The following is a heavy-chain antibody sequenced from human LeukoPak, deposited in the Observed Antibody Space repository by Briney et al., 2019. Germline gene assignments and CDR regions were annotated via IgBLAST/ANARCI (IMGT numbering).Heavy chain of an antibody. Sequence: GGSLRLSCAASGFTFSRYWMHWVRQAPGKGLVWVSRINSDGSTTTYADSVKGRFTISRDNAKNTLYLQLHSLTAEDTGVFYCARIGRSRYDNTPEQPNMYDYWGQGTLVTVSS. V-gene: IGHV3-74*01. D-gene: IGHD1/OR15-1a*01. CDR1: GFTFSRYW. CDR2: INSDGSTT. J-gene: IGHJ4*02. CDR3: ARIGRSRYDNTPEQPNMYDY.